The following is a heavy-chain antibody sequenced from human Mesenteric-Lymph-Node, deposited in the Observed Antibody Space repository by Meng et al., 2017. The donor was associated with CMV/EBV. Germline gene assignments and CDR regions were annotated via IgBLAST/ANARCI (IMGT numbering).Heavy chain of an antibody. Sequence: GESLKISCAASGFTFSSYGMHWVRQAPGKGLGWVSRINNDGTGKNYADSVKGRFTISRDNAKNTLYLQMNSLRAEDTAVYYCARTSILGGGTDGWFDAWGQGTMVTVSS. CDR2: INNDGTGK. D-gene: IGHD6-13*01. V-gene: IGHV3-74*01. CDR3: ARTSILGGGTDGWFDA. J-gene: IGHJ5*02. CDR1: GFTFSSYG.